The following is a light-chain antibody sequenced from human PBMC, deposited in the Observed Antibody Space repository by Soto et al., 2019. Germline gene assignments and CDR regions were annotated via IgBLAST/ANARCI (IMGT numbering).Light chain of an antibody. CDR1: QSVSSY. J-gene: IGKJ5*01. V-gene: IGKV3-11*01. Sequence: ETVLTQSPATLSVSPGERATLSCRASQSVSSYLAWYQQKPGQAPRLLIYDASNRATGIPARFSGSGSGTDFTLTISSLEPEDFAVYYCQQRSNWPLITFGQGTRLEI. CDR3: QQRSNWPLIT. CDR2: DAS.